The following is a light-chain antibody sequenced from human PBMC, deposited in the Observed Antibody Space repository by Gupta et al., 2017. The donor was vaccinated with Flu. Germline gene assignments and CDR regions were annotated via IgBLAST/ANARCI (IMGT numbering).Light chain of an antibody. CDR1: EDIRKF. V-gene: IGKV1-33*01. Sequence: DIQIPHSPSSLSASVGDRVTITCQASEDIRKFLNWYQQKPGKAPKLLIYDASSLETGVPSRFSGRGSATKFMFTISNMKAEDSATYYCRQFENCPLTFGGGTKVEIE. CDR3: RQFENCPLT. CDR2: DAS. J-gene: IGKJ4*01.